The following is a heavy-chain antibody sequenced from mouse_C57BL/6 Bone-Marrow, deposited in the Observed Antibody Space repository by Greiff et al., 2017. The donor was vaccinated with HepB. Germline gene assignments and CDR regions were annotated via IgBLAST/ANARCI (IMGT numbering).Heavy chain of an antibody. CDR3: TLFYYGSSYAMDY. D-gene: IGHD1-1*01. V-gene: IGHV5-9-1*02. Sequence: EVNLVESGEGLVKPGGSLKLSCAASGFTFSSYAMSWVRQTPEKRLEWVAYISSGGDYIYYADTVKGRFTISRDNARNTLYLQMSSLKSEDTAMYYCTLFYYGSSYAMDYWGQGTSVTVSS. J-gene: IGHJ4*01. CDR2: ISSGGDYI. CDR1: GFTFSSYA.